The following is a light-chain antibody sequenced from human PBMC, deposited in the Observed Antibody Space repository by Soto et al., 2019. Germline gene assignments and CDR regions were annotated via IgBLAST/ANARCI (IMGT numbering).Light chain of an antibody. V-gene: IGKV3-15*01. CDR2: GAS. CDR1: QRVYSN. CDR3: QQYTNWPPNT. Sequence: EILMTQSPDTLSVSPGESATLSCRASQRVYSNLAWYQQRPGQAPRLLIYGASTRATGVPARFSGRGSGTEFTLTIRCLQSEDFAVYYCQQYTNWPPNTFGQGTRLEVK. J-gene: IGKJ5*01.